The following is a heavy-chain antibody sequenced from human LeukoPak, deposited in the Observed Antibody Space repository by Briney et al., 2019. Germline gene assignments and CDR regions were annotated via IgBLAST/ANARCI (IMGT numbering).Heavy chain of an antibody. Sequence: PSETLSLTCAVYGGSFSGYYRSWIRQPPGKGLEWIGYIYYSGSTNYNPSLKSRVTISVDTSKNQFSLKLSSVTAADTAVYYCARVYYSSSYDYWYFDLWGRGTLVTVSS. V-gene: IGHV4-59*01. CDR3: ARVYYSSSYDYWYFDL. CDR1: GGSFSGYY. J-gene: IGHJ2*01. CDR2: IYYSGST. D-gene: IGHD6-13*01.